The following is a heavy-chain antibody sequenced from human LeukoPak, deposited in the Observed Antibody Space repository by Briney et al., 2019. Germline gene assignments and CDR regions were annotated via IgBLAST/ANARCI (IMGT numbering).Heavy chain of an antibody. Sequence: GRSLRLSCAASGFTFSSYGMHWVRQAPGKGLEWVAVISYDGSNKYYADSVKGRFTISRDNSKNTLYLQMNSLRAEDTAVYYCAKDLVSYDSSGYPDYWGQGTLVTVSS. CDR1: GFTFSSYG. D-gene: IGHD3-22*01. CDR2: ISYDGSNK. V-gene: IGHV3-30*18. CDR3: AKDLVSYDSSGYPDY. J-gene: IGHJ4*02.